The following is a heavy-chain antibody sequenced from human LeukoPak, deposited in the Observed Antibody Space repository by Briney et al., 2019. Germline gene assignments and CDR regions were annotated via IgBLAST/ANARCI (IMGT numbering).Heavy chain of an antibody. CDR1: GFTFSSYW. V-gene: IGHV3-7*01. Sequence: PGGSLRLSCAASGFTFSSYWMSWVRQAPGKGLEWVANIKQDGSEKYYVDSVKGRFTISRDNAKNSLYLQMNSLRAEDTAVYYCARERTPKYFYGSGTFDRYYDYWGQGTLVTVSS. J-gene: IGHJ4*02. CDR3: ARERTPKYFYGSGTFDRYYDY. D-gene: IGHD3-10*01. CDR2: IKQDGSEK.